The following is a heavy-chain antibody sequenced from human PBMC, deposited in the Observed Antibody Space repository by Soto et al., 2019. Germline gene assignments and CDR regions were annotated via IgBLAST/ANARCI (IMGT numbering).Heavy chain of an antibody. CDR1: GFTFSSHW. V-gene: IGHV3-74*01. J-gene: IGHJ5*01. D-gene: IGHD1-7*01. CDR2: INGDGSST. Sequence: EVQLVESGGGLVQPGGSLRLSCAASGFTFSSHWMHWVRQAPGKGLVWVSRINGDGSSTSYADSVKGRFTISRDNAKNSLYLQVNSLRAEDPAVYYCAGSPGLSRISGTTLGAWGQGTLVTVSS. CDR3: AGSPGLSRISGTTLGA.